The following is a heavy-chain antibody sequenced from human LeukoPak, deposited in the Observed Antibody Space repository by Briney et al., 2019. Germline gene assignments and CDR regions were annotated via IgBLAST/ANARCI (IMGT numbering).Heavy chain of an antibody. D-gene: IGHD3-9*01. J-gene: IGHJ4*02. CDR1: GGSFSGYY. V-gene: IGHV4-34*01. CDR3: AVSYYDILTGYSSD. CDR2: INHSGST. Sequence: SETLSLTCAVYGGSFSGYYWSWIRQPPGKGLEWIGEINHSGSTNYNPSLKSRVTISVDTSKNQFSLKLSSVTAADTAVYYCAVSYYDILTGYSSDWGQGTLVTVSS.